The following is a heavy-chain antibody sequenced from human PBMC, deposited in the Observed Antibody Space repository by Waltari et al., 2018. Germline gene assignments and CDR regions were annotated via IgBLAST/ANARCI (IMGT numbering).Heavy chain of an antibody. V-gene: IGHV3-23*01. CDR1: GLHFSTHA. CDR2: ISGSADYT. D-gene: IGHD1-26*01. Sequence: EAQLLESGGGLVQPGGSLRLACADFGLHFSTHALTWVRQAPGKGLECVSSISGSADYTYYADSVKVRFTISRDKSKNMLYLQMNSIRAEDTAVYYCAKAPLVTVGYFDQWGQGTMGTVSS. J-gene: IGHJ4*02. CDR3: AKAPLVTVGYFDQ.